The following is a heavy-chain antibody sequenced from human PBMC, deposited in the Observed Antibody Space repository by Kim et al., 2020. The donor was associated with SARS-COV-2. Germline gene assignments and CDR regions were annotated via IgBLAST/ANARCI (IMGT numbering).Heavy chain of an antibody. CDR3: ARDRGADYGGNTRWRAFDI. V-gene: IGHV4-31*03. CDR2: IYYSGST. J-gene: IGHJ3*02. D-gene: IGHD4-17*01. CDR1: GGSISSGGYY. Sequence: SETLSLTCTVSGGSISSGGYYWSWIRQHPGKGLEWIGYIYYSGSTYYNPSLKSRVTISVDTSKNQFSLKLSSVTAADTAVYYCARDRGADYGGNTRWRAFDIWGQGTMVTVSS.